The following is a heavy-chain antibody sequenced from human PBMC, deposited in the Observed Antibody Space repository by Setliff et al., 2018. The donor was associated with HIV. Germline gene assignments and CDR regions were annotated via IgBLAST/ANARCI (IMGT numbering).Heavy chain of an antibody. CDR1: GITVSGIY. CDR2: INGGTTT. CDR3: VRDKWLVPDTFDI. Sequence: GGSLRLSCVASGITVSGIYMTWVRQAPGKGLEWVSVINGGTTTYYADSVKGRFTISRDNAKNSLYLQMNSLRAEDMALYYCVRDKWLVPDTFDIWGQGTMVTVSS. J-gene: IGHJ3*02. V-gene: IGHV3-53*01. D-gene: IGHD6-19*01.